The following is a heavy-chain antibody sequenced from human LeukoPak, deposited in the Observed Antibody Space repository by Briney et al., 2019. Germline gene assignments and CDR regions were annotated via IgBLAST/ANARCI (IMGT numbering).Heavy chain of an antibody. CDR1: GGSISSGDYY. J-gene: IGHJ4*02. V-gene: IGHV4-30-4*08. Sequence: SQTLSLTCTVSGGSISSGDYYWSWIRQPPGKGLEWIGYIYYSGSTYYNPSLKSRVTISVDTSKNQFSLKLSSVTAADTAVYYCARETPPYYYGSGSSSNFDYGGQGTLVTVSS. D-gene: IGHD3-10*01. CDR3: ARETPPYYYGSGSSSNFDY. CDR2: IYYSGST.